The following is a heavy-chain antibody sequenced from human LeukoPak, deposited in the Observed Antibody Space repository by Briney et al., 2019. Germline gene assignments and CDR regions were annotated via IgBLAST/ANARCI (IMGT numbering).Heavy chain of an antibody. CDR1: GYTFTSYG. V-gene: IGHV1-18*04. Sequence: ASVKVSCKASGYTFTSYGISWVRQAPGQGLEWMGWISAYNGNTNYAQKLQGRVTMTTDTSTSTAYMELRSLRSDDTAVYYCARDAPWQWLVGPRNGPHHDGNDYWGQGILVTVSS. J-gene: IGHJ4*02. CDR3: ARDAPWQWLVGPRNGPHHDGNDY. CDR2: ISAYNGNT. D-gene: IGHD6-19*01.